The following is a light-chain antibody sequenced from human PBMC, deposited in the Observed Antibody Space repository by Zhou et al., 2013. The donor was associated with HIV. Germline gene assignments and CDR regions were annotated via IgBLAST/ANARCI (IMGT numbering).Light chain of an antibody. V-gene: IGKV1D-16*01. Sequence: DIQMTQSPSSLSASVGDRVTITCRASQGITTWLAWYQQKPGQAPELLISGASTLQSGVPSRFSGSGSGTDFTLTISCLQSEDFATYYCQQYYSYPLTFGGGTKVEIK. J-gene: IGKJ4*01. CDR3: QQYYSYPLT. CDR1: QGITTW. CDR2: GAS.